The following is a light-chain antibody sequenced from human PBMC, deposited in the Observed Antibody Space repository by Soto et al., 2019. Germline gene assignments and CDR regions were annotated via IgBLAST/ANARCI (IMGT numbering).Light chain of an antibody. CDR1: QSVSKS. CDR3: QQGNNWPLFT. Sequence: EIVLTQSPATLSLSPGERATLSCSASQSVSKSLAWYQQKPGQAPRLLIYTTSNRATGIPARFSGSGSRTDFTRTISSLEPEDFAVYYCQQGNNWPLFTFGPGTKVDIK. J-gene: IGKJ3*01. CDR2: TTS. V-gene: IGKV3-11*01.